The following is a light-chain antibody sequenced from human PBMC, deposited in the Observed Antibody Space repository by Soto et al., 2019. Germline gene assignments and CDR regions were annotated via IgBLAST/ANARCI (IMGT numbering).Light chain of an antibody. J-gene: IGKJ1*01. CDR1: QSISTR. V-gene: IGKV1-5*01. CDR3: QQYNSYS. CDR2: HAS. Sequence: DIQMTQSPSTLSASVGDRVTITCRASQSISTRLAWYQQKPGKAPKLLIYHASNLQSGVPSRFSGSGSGTEFTLTISSLQPDDFATYYCQQYNSYSFGQGTKVDIK.